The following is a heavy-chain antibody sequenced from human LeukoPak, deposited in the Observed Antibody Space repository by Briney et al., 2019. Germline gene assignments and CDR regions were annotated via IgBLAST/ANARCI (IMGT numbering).Heavy chain of an antibody. J-gene: IGHJ3*01. CDR2: ISGSDSGT. CDR1: GFTLSAYA. CDR3: ARRLYCSGTSCYTGPDALDV. Sequence: GGSLRLSCAASGFTLSAYAMNWVRQAPGQGLEWVSAISGSDSGTYYAGSVKGRFTISRDDSENTLYLQMNSLRAEDTAVYYCARRLYCSGTSCYTGPDALDVWGQGTVVTVSS. V-gene: IGHV3-23*01. D-gene: IGHD2-2*02.